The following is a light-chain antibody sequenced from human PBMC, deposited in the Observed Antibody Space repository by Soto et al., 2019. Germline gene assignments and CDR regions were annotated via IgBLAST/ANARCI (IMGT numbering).Light chain of an antibody. Sequence: QSVLTQPASVSGSPGQSITISCTGTSSDVGSYNLVSWYQQHPGKAPKLMIYEVSKRPSGVSNHFSGSKSGNTASLTISGLQAEDEADYYCSSYTSSSTYVFGTGTKVTVL. CDR1: SSDVGSYNL. CDR3: SSYTSSSTYV. V-gene: IGLV2-14*02. CDR2: EVS. J-gene: IGLJ1*01.